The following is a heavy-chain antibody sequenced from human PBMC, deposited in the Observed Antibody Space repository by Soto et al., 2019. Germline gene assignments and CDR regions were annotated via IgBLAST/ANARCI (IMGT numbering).Heavy chain of an antibody. Sequence: ASVKVSCKASGNTFTKYDVNWVRQATGRGLEWMGWTNPNSGKAGYAQRFQGRVTMTWNSSISTAYMELSSLRSEDTAVYYRASADVVTGYYREGYYYYYYGMDVWGQGTSVTVSS. CDR2: TNPNSGKA. CDR1: GNTFTKYD. V-gene: IGHV1-8*01. D-gene: IGHD3-9*01. J-gene: IGHJ6*02. CDR3: ASADVVTGYYREGYYYYYYGMDV.